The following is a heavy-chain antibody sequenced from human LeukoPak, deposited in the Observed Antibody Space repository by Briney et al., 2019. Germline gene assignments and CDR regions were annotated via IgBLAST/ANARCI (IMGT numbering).Heavy chain of an antibody. V-gene: IGHV3-30*02. CDR3: XKAVAAAGTLDY. J-gene: IGHJ4*02. Sequence: GGSLRLSCAASGFTFSSYGMHWVRQAPGKGLEWVAFIRYDGSNKYYADSVKGRFTISRDNSKNTLYLQMNSLRAEDTAVYYCXKAVAAAGTLDYWGQGTLVTVSS. CDR1: GFTFSSYG. D-gene: IGHD6-13*01. CDR2: IRYDGSNK.